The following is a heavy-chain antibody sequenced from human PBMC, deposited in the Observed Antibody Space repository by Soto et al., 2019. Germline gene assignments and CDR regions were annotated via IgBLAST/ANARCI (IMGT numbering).Heavy chain of an antibody. Sequence: EVQLVESGGGLVQPGGSLRLSCAASGFTVSSNAMSWVRQAPGKGLEWVSVIHSGGSTYYADSVKGRFTISRDNSKNTLFFELVGLRAEDAGLYYCARGVAPGTSAPDCWGQGTLVSVSS. CDR1: GFTVSSNA. CDR2: IHSGGST. CDR3: ARGVAPGTSAPDC. D-gene: IGHD6-13*01. V-gene: IGHV3-66*01. J-gene: IGHJ4*02.